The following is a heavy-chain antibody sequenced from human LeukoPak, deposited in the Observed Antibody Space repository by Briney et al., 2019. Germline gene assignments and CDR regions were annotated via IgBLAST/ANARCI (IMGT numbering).Heavy chain of an antibody. CDR1: GGSISSYY. D-gene: IGHD3-10*01. Sequence: SETLSLTCTVSGGSISSYYWSWIRQPPGKGLEWIGYIYYSGSTNYNPSLKSRVTISVDTSKNQFSLKLSSVTATDTAVYYCARASKYGPPDYWGQGTLVTVSS. CDR2: IYYSGST. V-gene: IGHV4-59*01. J-gene: IGHJ4*02. CDR3: ARASKYGPPDY.